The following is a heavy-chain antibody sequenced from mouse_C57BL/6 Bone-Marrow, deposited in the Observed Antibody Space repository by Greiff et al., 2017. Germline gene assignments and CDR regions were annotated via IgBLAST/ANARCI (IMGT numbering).Heavy chain of an antibody. V-gene: IGHV7-1*01. D-gene: IGHD2-10*01. CDR3: ARDSPTNAMDY. CDR1: GFTFSDFY. CDR2: SRNKANDYTT. J-gene: IGHJ4*01. Sequence: EVKLMESGGGLVQSGRSLRLSCATSGFTFSDFYMEWVRQAPGKGLEWIAASRNKANDYTTEYSASVKGRFIVSRDTSQSILYLQMNALGAEDTAIYYCARDSPTNAMDYWGQGTSVTVSS.